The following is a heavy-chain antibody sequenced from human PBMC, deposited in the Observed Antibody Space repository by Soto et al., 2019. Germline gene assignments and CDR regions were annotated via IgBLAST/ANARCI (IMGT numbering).Heavy chain of an antibody. CDR2: INPDTGDR. D-gene: IGHD3-10*01. J-gene: IGHJ4*02. CDR3: AKSYFLFCDS. CDR1: GYTFADSH. V-gene: IGHV1-2*02. Sequence: GXSVTVSCKASGYTFADSHTHWVREPPLQGLEGMGWINPDTGDRNYAQRFQGRLTLTRDTSITTAYMALVKLRSKDPAVYCCAKSYFLFCDSWGQGTLVTVSS.